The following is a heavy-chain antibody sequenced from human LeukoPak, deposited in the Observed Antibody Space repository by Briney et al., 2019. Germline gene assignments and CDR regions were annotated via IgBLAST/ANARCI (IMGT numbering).Heavy chain of an antibody. D-gene: IGHD5-18*01. Sequence: GASVKVSCKAFGYTFTSYDINWVRQATGQGLEWMGWMNPNSGTTGYAQKFQGRVTMTRNTSISTAYMELSSLRSEDTAVYYCARVGTWIQLWTNYYYYYYMDVWGKGTTVTVSS. CDR2: MNPNSGTT. J-gene: IGHJ6*03. CDR1: GYTFTSYD. V-gene: IGHV1-8*01. CDR3: ARVGTWIQLWTNYYYYYYMDV.